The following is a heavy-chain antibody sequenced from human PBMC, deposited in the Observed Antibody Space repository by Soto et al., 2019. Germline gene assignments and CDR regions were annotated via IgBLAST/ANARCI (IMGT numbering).Heavy chain of an antibody. CDR2: INSDGSST. Sequence: EVQLVESGGGLVQPGGSLRLACAASGFTFRSYWMYWVRQAPGKGLVWVSRINSDGSSTSYADSVKGRFTISRDNAKNTLYLQMNSLRAGDTAVYYCATEIDYWGQGTLGTVSS. J-gene: IGHJ4*02. CDR1: GFTFRSYW. V-gene: IGHV3-74*01. CDR3: ATEIDY.